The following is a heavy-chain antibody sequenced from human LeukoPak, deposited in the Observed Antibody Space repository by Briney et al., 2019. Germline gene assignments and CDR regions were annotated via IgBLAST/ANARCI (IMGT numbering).Heavy chain of an antibody. V-gene: IGHV1-69*04. CDR3: ARGSGSYFAY. Sequence: ASVKVSCKASGGTFSSYATSWVRQAPGQGLEWMGRIIPILGIANYAQKFQGRVTITADKSTSTAYMELSSLRSEDTAVYYCARGSGSYFAYWGQGTLVTVSS. CDR1: GGTFSSYA. D-gene: IGHD1-26*01. J-gene: IGHJ4*02. CDR2: IIPILGIA.